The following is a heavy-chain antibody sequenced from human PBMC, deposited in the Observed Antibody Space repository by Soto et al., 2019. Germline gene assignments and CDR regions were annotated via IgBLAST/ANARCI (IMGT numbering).Heavy chain of an antibody. CDR1: GGSISSYY. J-gene: IGHJ5*02. CDR2: IYYSGST. CDR3: ARAFSEAMRGWFDP. D-gene: IGHD2-2*01. V-gene: IGHV4-59*01. Sequence: SETLSLTCTVSGGSISSYYWSWIRQPPGKGLEWIGYIYYSGSTNYNPSLKSRVTISVDTSKNQFSLKLSSVTAADTAVYYCARAFSEAMRGWFDPWGQGTLVTVSS.